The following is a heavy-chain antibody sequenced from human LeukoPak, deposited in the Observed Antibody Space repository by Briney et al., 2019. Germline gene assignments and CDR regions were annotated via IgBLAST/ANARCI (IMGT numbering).Heavy chain of an antibody. CDR2: INHSGST. J-gene: IGHJ6*02. Sequence: SETLSLTCAVYGGSFSGYYWSWIRQPPGKGLEWLGEINHSGSTNYNPSLKSRVTISVDTSKNQFSLKLSSVTAADTAVYYCARGIASRITRMAYYYCGMDVWGQGTTVTVSS. V-gene: IGHV4-34*01. D-gene: IGHD1-14*01. CDR3: ARGIASRITRMAYYYCGMDV. CDR1: GGSFSGYY.